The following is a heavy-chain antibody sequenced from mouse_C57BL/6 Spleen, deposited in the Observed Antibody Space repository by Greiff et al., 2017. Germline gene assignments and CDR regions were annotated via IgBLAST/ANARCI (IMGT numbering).Heavy chain of an antibody. CDR1: GYTFTDYN. J-gene: IGHJ4*01. CDR2: INPNNGGT. CDR3: ARQINSITTVVEDYAMDY. V-gene: IGHV1-18*01. Sequence: VQLQQSGPELVKPGASVKIPCKASGYTFTDYNMDWVKQSPGKSLEWIGDINPNNGGTIYNQKFKGKATLTVDKSSSTAYMELRSLTSEDTAVYYCARQINSITTVVEDYAMDYWGQGTSVTVSS. D-gene: IGHD1-1*01.